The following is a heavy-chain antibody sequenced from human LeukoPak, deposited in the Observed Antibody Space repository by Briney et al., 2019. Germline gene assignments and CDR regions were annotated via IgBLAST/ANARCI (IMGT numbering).Heavy chain of an antibody. CDR2: IYYSGST. CDR3: ARDYEGGGSYYYYYYYYMDV. Sequence: SETLSLTCTVSGGSISSSSYYWGWIRQPPGKGLEWIGSIYYSGSTYYNPSLKSRVTISVDTSKNQFSLKLSSVTAADTAVYYCARDYEGGGSYYYYYYYYMDVWGKGTTVTVSS. D-gene: IGHD1-26*01. CDR1: GGSISSSSYY. J-gene: IGHJ6*03. V-gene: IGHV4-39*07.